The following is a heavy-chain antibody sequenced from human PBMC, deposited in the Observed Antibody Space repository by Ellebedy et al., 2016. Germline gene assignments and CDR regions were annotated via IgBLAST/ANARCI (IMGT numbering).Heavy chain of an antibody. J-gene: IGHJ3*02. CDR2: IYYSGST. Sequence: GSLRLSCAVSGGSISSGGYSWSWIRQPPGKGLEWIGYIYYSGSTNYNPSLKSRVTISVDTSKNQFSLKLSSVTAADTAVYYCASLRYFGIDAFDIWGQGTMVTVSS. V-gene: IGHV4-61*08. CDR1: GGSISSGGYS. D-gene: IGHD3-9*01. CDR3: ASLRYFGIDAFDI.